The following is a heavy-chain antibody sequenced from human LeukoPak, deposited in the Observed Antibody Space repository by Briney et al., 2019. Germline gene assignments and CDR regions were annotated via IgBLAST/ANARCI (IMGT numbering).Heavy chain of an antibody. V-gene: IGHV3-7*05. D-gene: IGHD2-15*01. J-gene: IGHJ4*02. CDR1: GFSFSTYW. CDR3: ARVGSTCDH. Sequence: PGGSLRLSCAASGFSFSTYWMSWVRQAPGKGLEWVANIKKDGSEKYYVDSVKGRFTISRDNAKSSLYLQMNSLTAEDTAVYYCARVGSTCDHRGQGTLVTVSS. CDR2: IKKDGSEK.